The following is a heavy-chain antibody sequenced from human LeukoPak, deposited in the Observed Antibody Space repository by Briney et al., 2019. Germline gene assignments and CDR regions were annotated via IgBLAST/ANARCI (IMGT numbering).Heavy chain of an antibody. J-gene: IGHJ5*02. D-gene: IGHD1-26*01. CDR3: ARESSGSYYLLLVARGRFDP. CDR1: GYTFTSYY. V-gene: IGHV1-46*01. CDR2: INPSGGST. Sequence: ASVKVSCKASGYTFTSYYMHWVRQAPGQGLEWMGIINPSGGSTSYAQKFQGRVTMTRDTSTSTVYMELSSLRSEDTAVYYCARESSGSYYLLLVARGRFDPWGQGTLVTVSS.